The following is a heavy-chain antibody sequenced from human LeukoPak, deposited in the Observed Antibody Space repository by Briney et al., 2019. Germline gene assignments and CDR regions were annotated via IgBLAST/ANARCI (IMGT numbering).Heavy chain of an antibody. CDR1: GGSISSGDYY. D-gene: IGHD4-17*01. CDR2: IYYSGST. V-gene: IGHV4-30-4*01. CDR3: AREGTVRFDY. J-gene: IGHJ4*02. Sequence: SETLSLTCTVSGGSISSGDYYWSWIRQPPGKGPEWIGYIYYSGSTYYNPSLKSRVTISVDTSKNQFSLKLSSVTAADTAVYYCAREGTVRFDYWGQGTLVTVSS.